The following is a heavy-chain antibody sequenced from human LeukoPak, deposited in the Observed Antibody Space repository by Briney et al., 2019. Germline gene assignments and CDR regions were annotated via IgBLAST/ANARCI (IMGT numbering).Heavy chain of an antibody. V-gene: IGHV1-18*01. J-gene: IGHJ5*02. D-gene: IGHD4-23*01. Sequence: GASVKVSCKASGYTFTSYDINWVRQAPGQGLEWMGWISAYNGNTNYAQKLQGRVTMTTDTSTSTAYMELRSLRSDDTAVYYCARDRVPTVVTPNNWFDPWGQGTLVTVSS. CDR2: ISAYNGNT. CDR3: ARDRVPTVVTPNNWFDP. CDR1: GYTFTSYD.